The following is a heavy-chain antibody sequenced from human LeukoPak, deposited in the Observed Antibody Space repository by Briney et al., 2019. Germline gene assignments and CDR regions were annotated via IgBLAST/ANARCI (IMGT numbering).Heavy chain of an antibody. Sequence: SETLSLTCTVSGGSISSYYWSWIRQPPGKGLEWNGYIYYSGSTNYNTSLKSRVTISVDTSKNQFSLKLSSVTAADTAVYYCARGSAYYYDSSGYPTFDYWGQGTLVTVSS. CDR1: GGSISSYY. CDR3: ARGSAYYYDSSGYPTFDY. V-gene: IGHV4-59*01. CDR2: IYYSGST. D-gene: IGHD3-22*01. J-gene: IGHJ4*02.